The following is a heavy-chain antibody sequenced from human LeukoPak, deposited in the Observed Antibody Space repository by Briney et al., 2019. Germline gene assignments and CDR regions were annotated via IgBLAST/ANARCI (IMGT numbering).Heavy chain of an antibody. Sequence: PGGSLRLSCAASGFTFSNAWMSWVRQAPGKGLEWVSVIYSGGSTYYADSVKGRFTISRDNSKNTLYLQMNSLRAEDTAVYYCARAPLVGATSAGYWGQGTLDTVSS. V-gene: IGHV3-66*01. D-gene: IGHD1-26*01. CDR3: ARAPLVGATSAGY. J-gene: IGHJ4*02. CDR1: GFTFSNAW. CDR2: IYSGGST.